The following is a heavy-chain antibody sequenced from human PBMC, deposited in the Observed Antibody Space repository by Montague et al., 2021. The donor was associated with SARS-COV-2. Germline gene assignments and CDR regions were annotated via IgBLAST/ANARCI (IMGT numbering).Heavy chain of an antibody. V-gene: IGHV3-30-3*01. CDR3: ARDPPYFDSGGFLDY. J-gene: IGHJ4*02. D-gene: IGHD3-9*01. Sequence: YRRLSCAASGFTFSSYAMHWVRQAPGKGLEWVAVISYDGSNKYYADSVKGRFTISRDNSKNTLYLQMNSLRAEDTAVYYCARDPPYFDSGGFLDYWGQGTLVTVSS. CDR2: ISYDGSNK. CDR1: GFTFSSYA.